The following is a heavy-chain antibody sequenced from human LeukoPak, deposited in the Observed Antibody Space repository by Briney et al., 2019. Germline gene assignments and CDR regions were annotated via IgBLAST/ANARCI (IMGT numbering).Heavy chain of an antibody. D-gene: IGHD1-26*01. CDR2: IYYSGST. V-gene: IGHV4-59*08. CDR1: GGSISSYY. Sequence: KPSETLSLTCTVSGGSISSYYWSWIRQPPGKGLDWIGYIYYSGSTNYNPSLKSRVTISVDTSKNQFSLKLSSVTAADTAVYYCARRGGSRAGGFDYWGQGTLVTVSS. J-gene: IGHJ4*02. CDR3: ARRGGSRAGGFDY.